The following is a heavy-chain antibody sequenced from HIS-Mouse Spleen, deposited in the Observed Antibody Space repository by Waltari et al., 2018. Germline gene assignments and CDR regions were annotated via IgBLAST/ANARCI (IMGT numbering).Heavy chain of an antibody. CDR1: GYTFTGYS. D-gene: IGHD2-8*01. Sequence: QVQLVQSGAEVKKPGASVKVSCKASGYTFTGYSMHWVRQAPGQGLEWIGVVSPNSVGTKSEQKVQVRDTMARDTGISTACMELGRLRAYGTAVYYCARGAGTNSVCYDAVDIWGQGTMVTVSS. CDR3: ARGAGTNSVCYDAVDI. V-gene: IGHV1-2*02. CDR2: VSPNSVGT. J-gene: IGHJ3*02.